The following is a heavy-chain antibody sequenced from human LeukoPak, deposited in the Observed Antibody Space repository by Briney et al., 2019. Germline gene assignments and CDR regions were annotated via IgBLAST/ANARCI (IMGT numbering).Heavy chain of an antibody. CDR3: ARRLTQYDCFDP. Sequence: SQTLSLTCAISGDSVSSNSVTWNWIRQSPSRGLEWLGRTYYRSTWYNDYAVSVRGRITANPDTSKNQFSLHLNSVTPEDTAVYYCARRLTQYDCFDPWGQGILVTVSS. V-gene: IGHV6-1*01. J-gene: IGHJ5*02. CDR2: TYYRSTWYN. CDR1: GDSVSSNSVT. D-gene: IGHD2-2*01.